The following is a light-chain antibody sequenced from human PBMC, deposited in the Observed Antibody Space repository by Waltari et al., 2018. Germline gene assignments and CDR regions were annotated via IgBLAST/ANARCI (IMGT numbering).Light chain of an antibody. Sequence: MTQSPLSLPVTPGEPASISCSSSQSLLHSNGYNYLDWYQQKPGKAPKLLIYGASSLQSGVPSRFSGSGSGTDFSFTISSLQPEDFATYFCQQAYSTPWTFGQGTRLEIK. V-gene: IGKV1-39*01. J-gene: IGKJ5*01. CDR2: GAS. CDR3: QQAYSTPWT. CDR1: QSLLHSNGYNY.